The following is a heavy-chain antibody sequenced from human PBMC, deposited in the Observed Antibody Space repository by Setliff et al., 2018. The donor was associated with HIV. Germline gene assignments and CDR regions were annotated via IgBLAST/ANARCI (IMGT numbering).Heavy chain of an antibody. D-gene: IGHD3-10*01. CDR3: AREGGQGYSGSGSFYHRNFDL. J-gene: IGHJ2*01. CDR1: GGSLSGYY. Sequence: SETLSLTCAVYGGSLSGYYWSWVRQSPGRGLEWIGEINQSGNTNFNPSLKSRLIISVDTSKSQFSLKLTSVTAADTALYYCAREGGQGYSGSGSFYHRNFDLWGRGTLVTVSA. CDR2: INQSGNT. V-gene: IGHV4-34*01.